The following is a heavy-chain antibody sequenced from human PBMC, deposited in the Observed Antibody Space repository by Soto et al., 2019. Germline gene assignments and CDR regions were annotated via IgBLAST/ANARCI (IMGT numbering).Heavy chain of an antibody. V-gene: IGHV3-23*01. J-gene: IGHJ4*02. Sequence: EVQLLESGGGLVQPGGCLRLSCAASGFTFSSYAMSWVRQAPGKGLEWVSAISGSGGSTYYADSVKGRFTISRDNSKNTLYLQMNSLRAEDTAVYYCAKDLRRGIAARYAGNWGQGTLVTVSS. D-gene: IGHD6-6*01. CDR2: ISGSGGST. CDR1: GFTFSSYA. CDR3: AKDLRRGIAARYAGN.